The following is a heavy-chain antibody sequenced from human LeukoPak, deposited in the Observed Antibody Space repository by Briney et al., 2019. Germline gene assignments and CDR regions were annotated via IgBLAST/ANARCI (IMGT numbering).Heavy chain of an antibody. D-gene: IGHD3-22*01. CDR1: GGTFSSYA. Sequence: SVKVSCKASGGTFSSYAISWVRQAPGQGLEWMGGIIPIFGTANYAQKFQGRVTITTDESTSTAYMELSSLRSEDTAVYYCARHDSSGLRRNAFDIWGQGTMVTVSS. V-gene: IGHV1-69*05. J-gene: IGHJ3*02. CDR3: ARHDSSGLRRNAFDI. CDR2: IIPIFGTA.